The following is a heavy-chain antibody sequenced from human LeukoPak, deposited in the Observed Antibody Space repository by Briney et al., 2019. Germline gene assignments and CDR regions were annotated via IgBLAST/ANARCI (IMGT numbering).Heavy chain of an antibody. Sequence: SETLSLTCAVDGGSFSGYYWSWIRQPPGKGLEWIGEINHSGSTNYNPSLKSRVTISVDTSKNQFSLKLSSVTAADTAVYYCARRIKRGLGYCSSTSCSKPGAPFDYWGQGTLVTVSS. CDR1: GGSFSGYY. V-gene: IGHV4-34*01. CDR2: INHSGST. CDR3: ARRIKRGLGYCSSTSCSKPGAPFDY. D-gene: IGHD2-2*01. J-gene: IGHJ4*02.